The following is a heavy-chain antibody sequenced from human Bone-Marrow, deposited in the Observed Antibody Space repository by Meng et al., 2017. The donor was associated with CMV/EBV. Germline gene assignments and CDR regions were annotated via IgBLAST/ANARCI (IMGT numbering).Heavy chain of an antibody. V-gene: IGHV1-46*01. Sequence: ASVKVSCKASGYTFTSYYMHWVRQAPGQGLEWMGIINPSGGSTSYAQKFQGRVTMTRDTSISTAYMELSRLRSDDTAVYYCARDGRYFDWLGSSDGNYGMDVWSQGTTVTVSS. D-gene: IGHD3-9*01. CDR2: INPSGGST. CDR1: GYTFTSYY. CDR3: ARDGRYFDWLGSSDGNYGMDV. J-gene: IGHJ6*02.